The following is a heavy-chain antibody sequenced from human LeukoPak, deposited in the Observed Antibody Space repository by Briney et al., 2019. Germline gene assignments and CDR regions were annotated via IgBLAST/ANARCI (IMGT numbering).Heavy chain of an antibody. CDR1: GFTFSSYC. J-gene: IGHJ3*02. D-gene: IGHD5-12*01. CDR3: AILLSGYQLYAFDI. CDR2: IRYDGSNK. V-gene: IGHV3-30*02. Sequence: GGSLRLSCAASGFTFSSYCMHWVRQAPGKGLEWVAFIRYDGSNKYYADSVKGRFTISRDNSKNTLYLQMNSLRAEDTAVYYCAILLSGYQLYAFDIWGQGTMVTVSS.